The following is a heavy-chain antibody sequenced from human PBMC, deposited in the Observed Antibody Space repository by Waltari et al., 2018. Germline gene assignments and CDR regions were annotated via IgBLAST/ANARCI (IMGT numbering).Heavy chain of an antibody. D-gene: IGHD3-10*01. J-gene: IGHJ6*02. CDR3: ARADYYGSGSYFQGYYYYGMDV. Sequence: QVQLQESGPGLVKPSETLSLTCTVSGGSVSSGSYYWSWIRQPPGRGLEWIGYIYYSGSTNYNPSLKSRVTISVDTSKNQFSLKLSSVTAADTAVYYCARADYYGSGSYFQGYYYYGMDVWGLGTTVTVSS. CDR1: GGSVSSGSYY. V-gene: IGHV4-61*01. CDR2: IYYSGST.